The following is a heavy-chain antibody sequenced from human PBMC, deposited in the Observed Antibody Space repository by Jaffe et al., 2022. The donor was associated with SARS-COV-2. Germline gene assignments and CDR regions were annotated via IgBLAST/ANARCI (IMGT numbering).Heavy chain of an antibody. J-gene: IGHJ6*02. CDR2: IWYDGSNK. CDR1: GFTFSSYG. Sequence: QVQLVESGGGVVQPGRSLRLSCAASGFTFSSYGMHWVRQAPGKGLEWVAVIWYDGSNKYYADSVKGRFTISRDNSKNTLYLQMNSLRAEDTAVYYCARVHCTNGVCRTPSYYYYGMDVWGQGTTVTVSS. CDR3: ARVHCTNGVCRTPSYYYYGMDV. V-gene: IGHV3-33*01. D-gene: IGHD2-8*01.